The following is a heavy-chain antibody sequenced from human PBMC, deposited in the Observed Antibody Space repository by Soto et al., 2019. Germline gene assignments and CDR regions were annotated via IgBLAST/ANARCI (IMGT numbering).Heavy chain of an antibody. CDR1: GGSISSSNW. D-gene: IGHD6-13*01. CDR3: ASLAAAGTGGYYFDY. Sequence: PSETLSLTCAVSGGSISSSNWWSWVRQPPGKGLEWIGEIYHSGSTNYNPSLKSRVTISVDKSKNQFSLKLSSVTAADTAVYYCASLAAAGTGGYYFDYWGQGTLVTVSS. J-gene: IGHJ4*02. V-gene: IGHV4-4*02. CDR2: IYHSGST.